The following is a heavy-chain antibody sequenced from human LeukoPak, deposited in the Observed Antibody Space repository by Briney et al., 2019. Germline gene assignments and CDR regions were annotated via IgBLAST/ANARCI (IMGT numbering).Heavy chain of an antibody. CDR3: ARDLKDGEI. Sequence: PGGSLRLSCAASGFTFSSYGMHWVRQAPGKGLEWVAVISYDGSNKYYADSVKGRFTISRDNSKNTLYLQVNSLRAEDTAVYYCARDLKDGEIWGQGTMVTVSS. V-gene: IGHV3-30*03. J-gene: IGHJ3*02. CDR2: ISYDGSNK. CDR1: GFTFSSYG.